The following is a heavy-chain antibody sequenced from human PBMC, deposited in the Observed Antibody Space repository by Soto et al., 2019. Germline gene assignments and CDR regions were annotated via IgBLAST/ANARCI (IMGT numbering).Heavy chain of an antibody. CDR3: MLGSGWKDFDY. V-gene: IGHV4-30-2*01. CDR2: IYHSGSP. J-gene: IGHJ4*02. D-gene: IGHD3-22*01. Sequence: SETLPLTCAVSGGSISSCGYSWSWIRQPPGKGLEWIGYIYHSGSPYYNPSLKSRVTISVDTSKNQFSLKLSSVTAADTAVYYCMLGSGWKDFDYWGQGTLVTVSS. CDR1: GGSISSCGYS.